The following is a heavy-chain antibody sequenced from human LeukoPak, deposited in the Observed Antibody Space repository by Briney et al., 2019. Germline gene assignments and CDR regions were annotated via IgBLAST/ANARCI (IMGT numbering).Heavy chain of an antibody. J-gene: IGHJ4*02. CDR3: ARDPESSAFDL. D-gene: IGHD5/OR15-5a*01. CDR1: GFTFSTYW. Sequence: GGSLRLSCAASGFTFSTYWMSWVRQTPEKGLEFVANIKQDGGVKNYMDSLKGRSTISRDNARESRYLEINSLRADDTAVYYCARDPESSAFDLWGQGALVTVSS. CDR2: IKQDGGVK. V-gene: IGHV3-7*01.